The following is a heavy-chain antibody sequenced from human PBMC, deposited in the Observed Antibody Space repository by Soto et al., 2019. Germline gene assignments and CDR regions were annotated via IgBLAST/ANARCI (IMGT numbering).Heavy chain of an antibody. CDR2: TYYRSKWYN. D-gene: IGHD6-6*01. CDR3: GRGQPGAGSTYRSSGVNGMDV. V-gene: IGHV6-1*01. J-gene: IGHJ6*02. Sequence: SQNLSLTCDSSGDSVSSNSAAWNWIRQSPSRGLEWLGRTYYRSKWYNDYAVSVKSRITINPDTSKNQFSLQLTSVTPEDTAVYSSGRGQPGAGSTYRSSGVNGMDVWGQGTTVTVSS. CDR1: GDSVSSNSAA.